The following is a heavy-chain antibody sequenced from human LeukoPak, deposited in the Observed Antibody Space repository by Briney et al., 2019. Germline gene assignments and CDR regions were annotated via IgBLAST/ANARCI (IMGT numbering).Heavy chain of an antibody. CDR3: ARVRSDYGEAAY. Sequence: PGGSLRLSCAASGFTFNKFWMTWVRQAPGKGLEWVDNINDDGKEKYYVDSVKGRFTISRDSAKRSLYLQMNSLRAEDTAVYYCARVRSDYGEAAYWGQGTLVTVPS. J-gene: IGHJ4*02. CDR2: INDDGKEK. CDR1: GFTFNKFW. V-gene: IGHV3-7*01. D-gene: IGHD4-17*01.